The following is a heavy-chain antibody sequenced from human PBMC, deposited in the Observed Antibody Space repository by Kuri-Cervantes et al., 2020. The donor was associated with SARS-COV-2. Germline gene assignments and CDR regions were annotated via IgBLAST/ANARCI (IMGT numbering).Heavy chain of an antibody. CDR3: ARDRGDDYGDPDYYFDY. Sequence: LSLTCAASGFTFSSYAMHWVRQAPGKGLEWVAVISYDGSNKYYADSVKGRFTISRDNSKNTLYLQMSSLRAEDTAVYYCARDRGDDYGDPDYYFDYWGQGTLVTVSS. V-gene: IGHV3-30-3*01. D-gene: IGHD4-17*01. CDR1: GFTFSSYA. CDR2: ISYDGSNK. J-gene: IGHJ4*02.